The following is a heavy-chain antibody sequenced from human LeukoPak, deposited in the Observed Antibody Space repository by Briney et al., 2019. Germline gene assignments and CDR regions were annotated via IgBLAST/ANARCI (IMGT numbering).Heavy chain of an antibody. CDR1: GFTFSSYW. Sequence: GGSLRLSCAASGFTFSSYWMSWVRQAPGKGLEWVANMKQDGSEKYYVDSVKGRFTISRDNAKNSLYLQMNSLRAEDTAVYYCARESGGVGTRYFDYWGQGTLVTVSS. J-gene: IGHJ4*02. CDR3: ARESGGVGTRYFDY. D-gene: IGHD3-16*01. V-gene: IGHV3-7*01. CDR2: MKQDGSEK.